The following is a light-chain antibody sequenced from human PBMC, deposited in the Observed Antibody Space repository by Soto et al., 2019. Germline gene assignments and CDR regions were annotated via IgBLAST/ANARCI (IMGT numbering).Light chain of an antibody. J-gene: IGKJ4*01. CDR1: QGIGSY. CDR2: AAS. Sequence: IQLTQSPSSLSASVGDRVTITCRASQGIGSYLAWYQQKPGEDPKLLIFAASTLQSGVPSRFSGSGSGTDFNLTISRLQPEDFATYYCQQLSTYTSTFGGGTKVDIK. CDR3: QQLSTYTST. V-gene: IGKV1-9*01.